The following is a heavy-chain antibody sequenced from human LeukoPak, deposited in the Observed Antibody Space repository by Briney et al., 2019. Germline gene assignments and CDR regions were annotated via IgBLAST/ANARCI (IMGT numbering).Heavy chain of an antibody. J-gene: IGHJ4*02. V-gene: IGHV3-30*02. CDR1: GFVFSTYG. D-gene: IGHD3-10*01. CDR3: ARDAYRYENDGFFDN. CDR2: IHYDGTNT. Sequence: PGGSLRLSCAASGFVFSTYGMYWVRQAPDKGLEWVAFIHYDGTNTHADSVKGRFTISRDNSKNTLYLQMNSLRVDDTAVYYCARDAYRYENDGFFDNWGQGTLVTVSS.